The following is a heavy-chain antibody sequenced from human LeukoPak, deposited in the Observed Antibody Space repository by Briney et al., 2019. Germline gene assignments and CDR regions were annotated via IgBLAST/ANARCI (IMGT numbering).Heavy chain of an antibody. Sequence: ASVKVSCKASGYTLTGYYMDWVRPAPGQGLEWMGWIHPNSGGTNYAQKFQGRVTLTRDTPIRAAYMELSRLRSDDAAVYYCPREPSLPIAAAGNWFDPWGQGTLVTVSS. D-gene: IGHD6-13*01. CDR3: PREPSLPIAAAGNWFDP. CDR1: GYTLTGYY. J-gene: IGHJ5*02. V-gene: IGHV1-2*02. CDR2: IHPNSGGT.